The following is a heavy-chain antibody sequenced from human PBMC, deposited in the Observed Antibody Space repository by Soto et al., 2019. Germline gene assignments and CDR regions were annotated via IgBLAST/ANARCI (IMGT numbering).Heavy chain of an antibody. V-gene: IGHV1-2*04. CDR2: INPNSGGT. CDR3: ARDRREVTTFYYYYGMDV. D-gene: IGHD3-9*01. CDR1: GYTFTGHY. J-gene: IGHJ6*02. Sequence: ASVKVSCKASGYTFTGHYMHWVRQAPGQGLEWMGWINPNSGGTNYAQKFQGWVTMTRDTSISTAYMELSRLRSDDTAVYYCARDRREVTTFYYYYGMDVWGQGTTVTVSS.